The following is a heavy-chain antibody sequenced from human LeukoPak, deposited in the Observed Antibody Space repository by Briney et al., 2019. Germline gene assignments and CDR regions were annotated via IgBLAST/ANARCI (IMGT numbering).Heavy chain of an antibody. V-gene: IGHV1-46*01. CDR2: INPSGGST. D-gene: IGHD6-19*01. J-gene: IGHJ4*02. CDR1: GYTFTAYY. CDR3: ARASIAVAPMDY. Sequence: GASVKVSCKASGYTFTAYYMHWVRQAPGQGLEWMGIINPSGGSTSYAQKFQGRVTMTRDTSTSTVYMELSSLRSEDTAVYYCARASIAVAPMDYWGQGTLVTVSS.